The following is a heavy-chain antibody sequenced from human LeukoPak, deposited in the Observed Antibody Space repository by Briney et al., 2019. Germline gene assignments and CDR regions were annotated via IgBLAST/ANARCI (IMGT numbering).Heavy chain of an antibody. CDR1: EFTFSTYT. Sequence: QSGGSLRLSCAASEFTFSTYTMNWVRQAPGKGLEWASYISSSGSTIYYADSVKGRFTISRDNAKNSLYLQMNSLRAEDTAVYYCARVPCGSGWYCYYFDYWGQGTLVTVSS. D-gene: IGHD6-19*01. CDR2: ISSSGSTI. V-gene: IGHV3-48*04. J-gene: IGHJ4*02. CDR3: ARVPCGSGWYCYYFDY.